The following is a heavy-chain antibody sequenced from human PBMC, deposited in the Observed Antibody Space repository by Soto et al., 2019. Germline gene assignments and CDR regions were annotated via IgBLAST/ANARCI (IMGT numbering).Heavy chain of an antibody. CDR2: ISYDGSNK. J-gene: IGHJ4*02. D-gene: IGHD2-15*01. CDR3: ARATMRYCSGGSCYLAPLDY. V-gene: IGHV3-30-3*01. CDR1: GFTFSSYA. Sequence: GGSLRLSCAASGFTFSSYAMHWVRQAPGKGLEWVAVISYDGSNKYYADSVKGRFTISRDNSKNTLYLQMNSLRAEDTAVYYCARATMRYCSGGSCYLAPLDYWGQGTLVTVSS.